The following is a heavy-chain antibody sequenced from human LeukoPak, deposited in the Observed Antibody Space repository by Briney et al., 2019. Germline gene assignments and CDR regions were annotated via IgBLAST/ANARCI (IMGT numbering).Heavy chain of an antibody. CDR2: IYYSGST. V-gene: IGHV4-30-4*08. Sequence: PWETLSLTCTVSGGSISSGDYYWSWIRQPPGKGLEWIGYIYYSGSTYYNPSLKSRVTISVDTSKNQFSLKLSSVTAADTAVYYCARSFVVPATLFDYWGQGTLVTVSS. D-gene: IGHD2-2*01. J-gene: IGHJ4*02. CDR3: ARSFVVPATLFDY. CDR1: GGSISSGDYY.